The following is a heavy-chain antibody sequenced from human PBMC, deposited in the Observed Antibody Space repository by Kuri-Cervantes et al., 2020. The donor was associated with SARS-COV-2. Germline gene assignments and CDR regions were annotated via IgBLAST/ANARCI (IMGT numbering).Heavy chain of an antibody. CDR1: GGSISSSSYY. V-gene: IGHV4-39*01. CDR2: IYYSGST. D-gene: IGHD6-6*01. Sequence: SETLSLTCTVSGGSISSSSYYWGWIRQPPGKELEWIGSIYYSGSTYYNPSLKSRVTISVDTSKNQFSLKLSSVTAADTAVYYCARNPAARRGYYYYYYMDVWGQATLVTVSS. J-gene: IGHJ6*03. CDR3: ARNPAARRGYYYYYYMDV.